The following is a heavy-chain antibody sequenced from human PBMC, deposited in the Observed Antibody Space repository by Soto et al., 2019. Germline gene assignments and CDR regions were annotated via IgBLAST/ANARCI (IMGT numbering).Heavy chain of an antibody. CDR1: GFTFSSYA. CDR2: ISYDGSNK. V-gene: IGHV3-30-3*01. CDR3: ARGRTTVTPAYFDY. D-gene: IGHD4-17*01. Sequence: QVQLVESGGGVVQPGRSLRLSCAASGFTFSSYAMHWVRQAPGKGLEWVAVISYDGSNKYYADSVKGRFTISRDNSKNPLYLQMNSLRAEDTAVYYCARGRTTVTPAYFDYWGQGTLVTVSS. J-gene: IGHJ4*02.